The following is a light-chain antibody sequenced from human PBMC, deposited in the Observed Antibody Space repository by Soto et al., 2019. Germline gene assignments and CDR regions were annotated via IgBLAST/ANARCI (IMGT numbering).Light chain of an antibody. J-gene: IGKJ5*01. CDR2: GAS. CDR1: QSVSSN. Sequence: ERMVTRPPASLSLSPGERAPLSCRASQSVSSNLAWYQQKPGQAPRLLISGASTRATGIPARFSGSGSGTEFTLTISSLQSEDFAVYYCQQYNNWPITFGQGTRVEIK. V-gene: IGKV3-15*01. CDR3: QQYNNWPIT.